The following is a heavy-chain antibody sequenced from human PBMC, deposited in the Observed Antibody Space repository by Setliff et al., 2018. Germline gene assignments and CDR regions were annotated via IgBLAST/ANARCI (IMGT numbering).Heavy chain of an antibody. CDR3: AADTSYDSSGSSYYYYMDV. CDR1: GFTFTSSA. Sequence: GASVKVSCKASGFTFTSSAMQWVRQARGQRLEWIGWIVVGSGNTNYAQKFQERVTITRDMSTSTAYMELSSLRSEDTAVYYCAADTSYDSSGSSYYYYMDVWGQGTLVNRLL. J-gene: IGHJ6*03. V-gene: IGHV1-58*02. D-gene: IGHD3-22*01. CDR2: IVVGSGNT.